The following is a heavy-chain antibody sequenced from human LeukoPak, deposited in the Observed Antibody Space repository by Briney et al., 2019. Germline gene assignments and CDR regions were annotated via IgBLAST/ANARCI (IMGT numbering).Heavy chain of an antibody. D-gene: IGHD1-14*01. V-gene: IGHV4-59*01. CDR1: GGSINSYY. J-gene: IGHJ6*03. Sequence: PSETLSLTCTVSGGSINSYYWSWIRQPPGKGLEWIGYIYYSGGTNYNPSLKSRVTISVDTSKNQFSLKLSSVTAADTAVYYCARSRTYYYYYYMDVWGKGTTVTVSS. CDR3: ARSRTYYYYYYMDV. CDR2: IYYSGGT.